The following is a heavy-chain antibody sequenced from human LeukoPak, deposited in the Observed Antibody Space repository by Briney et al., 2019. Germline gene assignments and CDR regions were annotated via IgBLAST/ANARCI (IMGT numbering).Heavy chain of an antibody. V-gene: IGHV3-53*05. CDR1: GFSVSTNY. D-gene: IGHD3-10*01. CDR2: LYDSNEN. CDR3: ARGLSGRSIFGSGLSDY. Sequence: GGSLRLSCVASGFSVSTNYMNWVRQAPGKGPEWVSVLYDSNENFYLAAVEGRFFISRDSPTNTLYLQMNSLRPEDTAVYYCARGLSGRSIFGSGLSDYWGRGTLVTVSS. J-gene: IGHJ4*02.